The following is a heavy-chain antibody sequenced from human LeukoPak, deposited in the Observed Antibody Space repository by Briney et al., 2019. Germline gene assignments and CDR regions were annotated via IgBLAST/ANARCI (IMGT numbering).Heavy chain of an antibody. J-gene: IGHJ2*01. CDR1: GYSFTSYW. CDR2: IYPGDSDT. Sequence: GESLKISCKGSGYSFTSYWIGWVRQMPGKGLEWMGIIYPGDSDTKYSPSFQGQVTISADNSITTAYLQWSSLKASDTAMYYCARHNYGGNSLYWYSDLWGRGTLVTVSS. D-gene: IGHD4-23*01. V-gene: IGHV5-51*01. CDR3: ARHNYGGNSLYWYSDL.